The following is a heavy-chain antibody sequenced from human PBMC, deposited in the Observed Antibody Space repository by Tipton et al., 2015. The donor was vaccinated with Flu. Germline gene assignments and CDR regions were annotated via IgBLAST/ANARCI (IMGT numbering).Heavy chain of an antibody. D-gene: IGHD4-11*01. J-gene: IGHJ5*02. Sequence: LRLSCSVSGDYIASDHYWGWIRQPPGGGLEWIGNIHQSGTNYYNPSLRGRVTFSVDRSKNQFSLSLTSVTAADTAVYFCARRDYSNYVSDPKSWFDPWGRGILVTVSS. CDR2: IHQSGTN. V-gene: IGHV4-38-2*01. CDR1: GDYIASDHY. CDR3: ARRDYSNYVSDPKSWFDP.